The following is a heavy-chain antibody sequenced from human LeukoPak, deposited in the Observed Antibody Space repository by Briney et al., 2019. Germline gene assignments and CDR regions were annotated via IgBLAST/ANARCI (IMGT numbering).Heavy chain of an antibody. CDR2: INPNSGGT. J-gene: IGHJ4*02. CDR1: VYTFTGYY. CDR3: ARDLGYSYGVMATISLCFDY. Sequence: SSVKVSCKASVYTFTGYYMHWVRQAPGQGVEWMGWINPNSGGTNYAQKFQGRVTMTRDTSISTAYMELSRLRSDDTAVYYCARDLGYSYGVMATISLCFDYWGQGTLVTVSS. V-gene: IGHV1-2*02. D-gene: IGHD5-18*01.